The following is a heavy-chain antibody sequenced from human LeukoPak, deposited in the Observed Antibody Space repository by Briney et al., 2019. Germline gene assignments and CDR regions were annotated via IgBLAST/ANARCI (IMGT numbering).Heavy chain of an antibody. D-gene: IGHD1-7*01. J-gene: IGHJ4*02. CDR1: GFTVSSNY. Sequence: GGSLRLSCAASGFTVSSNYMSWVRQAPGKGLEWVSVIYSGGSTYYADSVKGRFTISRDNSKNTLYLQMNSLRAEDTAVYYSAREGGYWNYYFDYWGQGTLVTVSS. CDR2: IYSGGST. V-gene: IGHV3-66*02. CDR3: AREGGYWNYYFDY.